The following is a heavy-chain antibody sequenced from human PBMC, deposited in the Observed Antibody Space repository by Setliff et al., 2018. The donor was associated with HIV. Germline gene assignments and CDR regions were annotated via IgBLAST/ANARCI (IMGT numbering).Heavy chain of an antibody. CDR3: ARVSGLSGELLYFDY. CDR1: GYTFTSYA. J-gene: IGHJ4*02. V-gene: IGHV1-3*01. D-gene: IGHD1-26*01. CDR2: INAGNGHT. Sequence: ASVKVSCKASGYTFTSYALHWVRQAPGQRLEWMGWINAGNGHTKYSQKFQGRVSITRDTFASTAYMELSGLRSEDTAVYYCARVSGLSGELLYFDYWGLGTLVTVSS.